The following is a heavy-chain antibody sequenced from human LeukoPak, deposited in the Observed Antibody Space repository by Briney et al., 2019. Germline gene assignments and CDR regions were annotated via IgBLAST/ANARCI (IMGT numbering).Heavy chain of an antibody. CDR2: SKSKTDGGTT. CDR1: GFSFTNAW. J-gene: IGHJ4*02. D-gene: IGHD4-17*01. CDR3: TTRHYGDFDY. V-gene: IGHV3-15*01. Sequence: GGSLRLSCVASGFSFTNAWMNWVRQAPGKGLEWVGRSKSKTDGGTTEYAAPVKGRFTIPRDDSKNTLYLQMNSLKSEDTAVYYCTTRHYGDFDYWGQGTLVTVSS.